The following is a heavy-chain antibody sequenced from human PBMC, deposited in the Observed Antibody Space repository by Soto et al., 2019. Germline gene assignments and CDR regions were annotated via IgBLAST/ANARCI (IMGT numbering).Heavy chain of an antibody. CDR3: ARGPSGDNVDS. CDR2: LYDGGRP. D-gene: IGHD7-27*01. CDR1: GGSISTVDYW. Sequence: QVQLQESGPGLVKPSQTLSLTCTVSGGSISTVDYWWSWIRQSPDMGLEWIGHLYDGGRPYNNPSLESPVTTSADPPKSQLSLTLSSVSAADTAVYYCARGPSGDNVDSWGQGTLVTVSS. J-gene: IGHJ4*02. V-gene: IGHV4-30-4*01.